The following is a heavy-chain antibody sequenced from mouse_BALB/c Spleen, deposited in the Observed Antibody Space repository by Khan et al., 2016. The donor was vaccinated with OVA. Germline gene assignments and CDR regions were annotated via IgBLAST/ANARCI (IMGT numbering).Heavy chain of an antibody. V-gene: IGHV5-6*01. CDR2: VSTGGGYT. D-gene: IGHD1-1*01. J-gene: IGHJ3*01. CDR1: GFTFSTYG. CDR3: TRLAYYDDSEGFAY. Sequence: EVELVESGGDLVKPGGSLKLSCAASGFTFSTYGMSWVRQTPDKRLEWVATVSTGGGYTYYPERVKGRFTISRDNAKNTLYLQMSGLKSEDTAMFYCTRLAYYDDSEGFAYWGQGTLVTVSA.